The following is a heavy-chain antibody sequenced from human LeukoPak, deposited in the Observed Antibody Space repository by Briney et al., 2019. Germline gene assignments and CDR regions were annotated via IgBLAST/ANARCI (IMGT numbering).Heavy chain of an antibody. CDR2: IIPIFGTA. J-gene: IGHJ6*02. Sequence: SVKVSCKASGGTFSSYAISRVRQAPGQGLEWMGGIIPIFGTANYAQKFQGRVAITADESTSTAYMELSSLRSEDTAVYYCASRVDHCSGGSCYSGPYYYGMDVWGQGTTVTVSS. CDR1: GGTFSSYA. CDR3: ASRVDHCSGGSCYSGPYYYGMDV. D-gene: IGHD2-15*01. V-gene: IGHV1-69*13.